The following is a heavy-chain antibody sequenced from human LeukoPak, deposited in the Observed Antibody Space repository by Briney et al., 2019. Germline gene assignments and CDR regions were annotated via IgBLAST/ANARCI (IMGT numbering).Heavy chain of an antibody. V-gene: IGHV3-30*02. J-gene: IGHJ4*02. CDR2: IRYDGSNK. D-gene: IGHD3-16*01. CDR3: AKAKTDYVWGSYVSFDY. Sequence: GGSLRLSCAASGFTFSSYGMHWVRQAPGKGLEWVAFIRYDGSNKYYADSVKGRFTISRDNAKNSLYLQMNSLRAEDTALYYCAKAKTDYVWGSYVSFDYWGQGTLVTVSS. CDR1: GFTFSSYG.